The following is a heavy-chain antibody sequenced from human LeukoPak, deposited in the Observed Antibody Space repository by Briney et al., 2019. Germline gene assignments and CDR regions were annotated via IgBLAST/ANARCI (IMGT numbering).Heavy chain of an antibody. D-gene: IGHD5-18*01. CDR3: ARLTAMVTRYGMDV. J-gene: IGHJ6*02. CDR1: GFTVSSNY. Sequence: GGSLRLSCAASGFTVSSNYMSWVRQAPGKGLECVSSISSSSSYIYYADSVKGRFTISRDNAKNSLYLQMNSLRAEDTAVYYCARLTAMVTRYGMDVWGQGTTVTVSS. CDR2: ISSSSSYI. V-gene: IGHV3-21*01.